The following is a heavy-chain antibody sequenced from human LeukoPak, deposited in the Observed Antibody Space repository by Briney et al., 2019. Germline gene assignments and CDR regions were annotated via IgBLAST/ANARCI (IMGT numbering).Heavy chain of an antibody. CDR2: ISGSGGST. CDR1: GFTFSSYA. Sequence: GGSLRLSCAASGFTFSSYAMSWVRQAPGKGLEWVSAISGSGGSTYYADSVKGRFTISRDNSKNTLYLQMNSLRAEDTAVYYCAKKESGFYDILTGYDRGFMDVWGPGTTVTVSS. CDR3: AKKESGFYDILTGYDRGFMDV. D-gene: IGHD3-9*01. J-gene: IGHJ6*02. V-gene: IGHV3-23*01.